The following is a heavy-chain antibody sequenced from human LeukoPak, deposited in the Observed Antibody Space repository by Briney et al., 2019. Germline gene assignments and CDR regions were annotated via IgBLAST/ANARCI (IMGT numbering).Heavy chain of an antibody. Sequence: GGSLRLSCIASGFNFGDRGMSLFRQAPGKGLEWVSFIRSKMYGETADYAASVNGRFTISRDDSNSITYLQMNSLKTEDTAVYHCVRDGRGYSAAYFDSWGLGTLVTVSS. J-gene: IGHJ4*02. CDR2: IRSKMYGETA. V-gene: IGHV3-49*03. D-gene: IGHD5-12*01. CDR1: GFNFGDRG. CDR3: VRDGRGYSAAYFDS.